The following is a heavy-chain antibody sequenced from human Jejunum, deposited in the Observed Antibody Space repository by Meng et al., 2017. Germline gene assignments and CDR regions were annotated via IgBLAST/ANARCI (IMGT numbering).Heavy chain of an antibody. CDR3: ARGDTGYSGYVFGY. D-gene: IGHD5-12*01. CDR2: IYYSGST. Sequence: QVQLQESGPGLVKPSRTLSLTCSVSGGSITTGGYYWSWIRQHPGKGLEWIGHIYYSGSTHYNPSLKSRVTISIDTSQNQFSLKLSSVTAADTAVYYCARGDTGYSGYVFGYWGQGTLVTVSS. V-gene: IGHV4-31*03. J-gene: IGHJ4*02. CDR1: GGSITTGGYY.